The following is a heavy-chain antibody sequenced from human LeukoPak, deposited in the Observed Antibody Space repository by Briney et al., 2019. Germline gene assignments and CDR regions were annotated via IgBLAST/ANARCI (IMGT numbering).Heavy chain of an antibody. D-gene: IGHD5-18*01. CDR1: GFTFSGYW. CDR3: AREGGERGDSSDY. V-gene: IGHV3-74*01. Sequence: GGSLRLSCAASGFTFSGYWMHWVRQAPGKGLVWVSHIHSDGSTTGYADSVKGRFTISRDNAKNTLYLQMNSLRAEDTAVYYCAREGGERGDSSDYWGQGTLVTVS. J-gene: IGHJ4*02. CDR2: IHSDGSTT.